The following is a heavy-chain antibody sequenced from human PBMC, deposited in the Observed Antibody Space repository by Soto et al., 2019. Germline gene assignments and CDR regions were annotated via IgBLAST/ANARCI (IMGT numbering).Heavy chain of an antibody. V-gene: IGHV4-39*01. CDR1: GGSISSSSYY. Sequence: QLQLQESGPGLVKPSETLSLTCTVSGGSISSSSYYWGWIRQPPGKGLEWIGSIYYSGSTYYNPSPKSLVPISVDTSKNQFALKLSSVTAADTAVYYCARRWGGYSGYDNRNDYWGQGTLVTVSS. CDR2: IYYSGST. J-gene: IGHJ4*02. CDR3: ARRWGGYSGYDNRNDY. D-gene: IGHD5-12*01.